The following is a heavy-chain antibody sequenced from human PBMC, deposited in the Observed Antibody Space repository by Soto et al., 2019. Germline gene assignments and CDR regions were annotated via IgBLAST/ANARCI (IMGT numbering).Heavy chain of an antibody. V-gene: IGHV1-3*01. CDR3: SRVVVPAPMPGLGQQNWFDP. CDR1: GYTFTSYA. Sequence: QVQLVQSGAEVKKPGASVKVSCKASGYTFTSYAMHWVRQAPGQRLEWMGWINAGNGNTKYSQKFQGRVTITRDTSASTAYMELISLRSDDTAVYYCSRVVVPAPMPGLGQQNWFDPWGQGTLVTVSS. J-gene: IGHJ5*02. CDR2: INAGNGNT. D-gene: IGHD2-2*01.